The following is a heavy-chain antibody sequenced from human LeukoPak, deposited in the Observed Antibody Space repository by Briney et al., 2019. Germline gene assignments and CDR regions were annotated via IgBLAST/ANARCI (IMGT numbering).Heavy chain of an antibody. CDR2: IYYSGST. V-gene: IGHV4-59*01. CDR3: ARVTGYVMEDYFDY. Sequence: SETLSLTCTVSGGSISSYYWSWIRQPPGKGLEWLGYIYYSGSTNYNPSLKSRVTISVDTSKNQFSLRLSSVTAADTAVYYCARVTGYVMEDYFDYWGQGTLVTVSS. J-gene: IGHJ4*02. CDR1: GGSISSYY. D-gene: IGHD6-13*01.